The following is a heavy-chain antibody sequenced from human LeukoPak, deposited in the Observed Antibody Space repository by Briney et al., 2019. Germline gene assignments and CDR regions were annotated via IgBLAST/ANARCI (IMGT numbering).Heavy chain of an antibody. D-gene: IGHD1-26*01. J-gene: IGHJ3*02. Sequence: SETLSLTCTVSGGSISGYYWSWIRQPAGKGLEWIGYISYSGSTNYNPSLKSRVTISVDTSNNQFSLKLTSVTAADTAVYYCASQGGSYAYVFDIWGQGTMVTVSS. CDR1: GGSISGYY. CDR3: ASQGGSYAYVFDI. V-gene: IGHV4-59*01. CDR2: ISYSGST.